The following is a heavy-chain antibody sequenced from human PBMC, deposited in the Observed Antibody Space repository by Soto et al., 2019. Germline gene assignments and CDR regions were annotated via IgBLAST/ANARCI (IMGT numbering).Heavy chain of an antibody. CDR1: GGSFSGYY. D-gene: IGHD1-1*01. CDR3: ATANWSHHYFDP. Sequence: SETLSLTCAVYGGSFSGYYWSWLRQPLGKGLEWIGEINHSGSPNYNPSPKSRVTISVDTSKNQFSLKMTSVTAADTAVYYCATANWSHHYFDPWGQGTLVTVSS. CDR2: INHSGSP. J-gene: IGHJ5*02. V-gene: IGHV4-34*01.